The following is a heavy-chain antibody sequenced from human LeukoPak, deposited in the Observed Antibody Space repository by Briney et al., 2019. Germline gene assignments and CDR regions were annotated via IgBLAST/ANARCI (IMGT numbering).Heavy chain of an antibody. CDR2: FYTSGGT. Sequence: SETLSLTCIVSGGSISTYYWSWIRQPAGKGLEWIGRFYTSGGTLCNPSLKSRVTMSAGTSKNQFSLNLNPVTAADTAVYYCARHHALHYYYFDYWGQGTLITVSS. V-gene: IGHV4-4*07. D-gene: IGHD2/OR15-2a*01. CDR1: GGSISTYY. J-gene: IGHJ4*02. CDR3: ARHHALHYYYFDY.